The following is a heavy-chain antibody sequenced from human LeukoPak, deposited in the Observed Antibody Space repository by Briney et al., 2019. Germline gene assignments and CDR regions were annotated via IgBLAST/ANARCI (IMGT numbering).Heavy chain of an antibody. D-gene: IGHD2-15*01. CDR1: GGSINTYY. Sequence: SETLSLTCTVSGGSINTYYWSWIRQPPGKGLEWLGHIYYTGSINYNPSLKSRVTISVDTSKNQFSLKLSSVTAADTALYYCARDVCSSSSCYDYWGQGTLVTVSS. J-gene: IGHJ4*02. CDR2: IYYTGSI. V-gene: IGHV4-59*01. CDR3: ARDVCSSSSCYDY.